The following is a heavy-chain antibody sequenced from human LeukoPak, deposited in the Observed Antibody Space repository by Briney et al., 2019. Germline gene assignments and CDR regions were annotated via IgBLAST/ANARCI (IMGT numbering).Heavy chain of an antibody. CDR1: GFTFSSYS. CDR3: ARFSGSYYNPLEY. J-gene: IGHJ4*02. V-gene: IGHV3-21*01. D-gene: IGHD3-10*01. Sequence: GGSLRLSCAASGFTFSSYSMNWVRQAPGKGLEWVSSISSSSSYIYYADSVKGRFTIPRDNAKNSLYLQMNSLRAEDTAVYYCARFSGSYYNPLEYWGQGTLVTVSS. CDR2: ISSSSSYI.